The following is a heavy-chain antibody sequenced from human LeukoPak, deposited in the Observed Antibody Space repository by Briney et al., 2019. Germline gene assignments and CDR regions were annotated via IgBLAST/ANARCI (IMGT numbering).Heavy chain of an antibody. Sequence: PSETLSLTCTVSGDSISSSNYFWGWIRQPPGKGLEWIGIIYYSGSTYYNPSLKSRVTISVDTSKNQFSLNLSSVTAADTAVYYCARLYCSGGSCYLDYWGQRTLVTVSS. D-gene: IGHD2-15*01. V-gene: IGHV4-39*01. J-gene: IGHJ4*02. CDR3: ARLYCSGGSCYLDY. CDR2: IYYSGST. CDR1: GDSISSSNYF.